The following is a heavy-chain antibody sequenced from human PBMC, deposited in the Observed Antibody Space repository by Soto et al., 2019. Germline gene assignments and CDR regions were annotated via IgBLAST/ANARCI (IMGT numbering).Heavy chain of an antibody. D-gene: IGHD2-2*01. J-gene: IGHJ3*02. CDR2: IYDSVTS. Sequence: QLQLQESGPGLVKPSETLSLTCAVSGGSISSGSYYWGWIRQPPGKGLEWIGSIYDSVTSYYNPSLKSRATISVDTSKNQFSLKLSSVTAADTAVYYCARIKLERGAITAFDIWGQGTMVTVSS. CDR1: GGSISSGSYY. V-gene: IGHV4-39*01. CDR3: ARIKLERGAITAFDI.